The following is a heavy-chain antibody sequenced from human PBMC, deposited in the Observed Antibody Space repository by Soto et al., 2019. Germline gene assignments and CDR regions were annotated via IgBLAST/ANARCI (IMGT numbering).Heavy chain of an antibody. CDR2: IYYSGST. V-gene: IGHV4-31*02. J-gene: IGHJ5*02. Sequence: PSETLSLTCTVSGGSISSGGYYWRWTRQHPGKGLEWIGYIYYSGSTYYNPSLKSRVTISVDTSKNQFSLKLSSVTAADTAVYYCARVRTIFGVVPPENWFDPWGQGTLVTVSS. CDR1: GGSISSGGYY. CDR3: ARVRTIFGVVPPENWFDP. D-gene: IGHD3-3*01.